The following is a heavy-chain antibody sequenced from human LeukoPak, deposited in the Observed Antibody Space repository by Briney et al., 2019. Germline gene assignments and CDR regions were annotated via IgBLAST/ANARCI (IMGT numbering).Heavy chain of an antibody. CDR1: GYTVTSYG. J-gene: IGHJ6*02. CDR3: ARDGQWLLDYGMDV. Sequence: ASVRVSCKASGYTVTSYGISGVRQAPGQGGEGRGWISAYNGNTNYAQKLQCRVTMTTDTSTSTAYMELRSLRSDDTAVYYCARDGQWLLDYGMDVWGQGTTVTVSS. CDR2: ISAYNGNT. V-gene: IGHV1-18*01. D-gene: IGHD6-19*01.